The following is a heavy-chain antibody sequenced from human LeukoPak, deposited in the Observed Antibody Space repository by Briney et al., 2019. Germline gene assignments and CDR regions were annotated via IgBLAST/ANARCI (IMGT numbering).Heavy chain of an antibody. CDR2: ISSRGSII. J-gene: IGHJ4*02. CDR3: ARGDLRWSLWYFDY. D-gene: IGHD4-23*01. CDR1: GFTVSSNY. V-gene: IGHV3-11*01. Sequence: GGSLRLSCAASGFTVSSNYMTWVRQAPGKGLEYVSYISSRGSIIHYADSVKGRFIISRDNAKKSLYLQMNSLRAEDTAVYYCARGDLRWSLWYFDYWGQGTLVTVSS.